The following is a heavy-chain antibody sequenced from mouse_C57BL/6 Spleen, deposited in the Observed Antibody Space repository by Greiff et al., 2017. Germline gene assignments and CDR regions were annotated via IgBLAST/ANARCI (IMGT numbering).Heavy chain of an antibody. V-gene: IGHV2-5*01. J-gene: IGHJ4*01. CDR3: AKNWGNWYATDY. Sequence: QVQLQQSGPGLVQPSQSLSITCTVSGFSFTSYGVHWVRQSPGKGLEWLGVIRRGGGTDYNAAFMSRLSITKDYSKSQVFFKMNSLHADDTAIYYCAKNWGNWYATDYWGQGTSVTVSS. CDR1: GFSFTSYG. D-gene: IGHD2-1*01. CDR2: IRRGGGT.